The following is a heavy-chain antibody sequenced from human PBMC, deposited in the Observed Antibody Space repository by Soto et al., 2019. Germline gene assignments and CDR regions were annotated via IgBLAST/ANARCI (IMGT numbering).Heavy chain of an antibody. CDR2: ISYDGSNK. V-gene: IGHV3-30-3*01. CDR3: DSGSIAVAFDI. Sequence: PGGSLRLSCAASGFTFSSYAMHWVRQAPGKGLEWVAVISYDGSNKYYADSVKGRFTISRDNSKNTLYLQMNSLRAEDTAVYYCDSGSIAVAFDIWGQGTMVTVSS. J-gene: IGHJ3*02. D-gene: IGHD6-6*01. CDR1: GFTFSSYA.